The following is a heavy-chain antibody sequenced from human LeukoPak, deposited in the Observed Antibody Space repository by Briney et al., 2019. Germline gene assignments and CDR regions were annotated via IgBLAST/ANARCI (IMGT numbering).Heavy chain of an antibody. CDR3: ALVDYDILTGYPKGPFDY. CDR1: GGTFSSYA. Sequence: SVKVSCKASGGTFSSYAISWVRQAPGQGLEWMGGIIPIFGTANYAQKFQGRVTITADKSTSTAYMELSSLRSEDTAVYYCALVDYDILTGYPKGPFDYWGQGTLVTVSS. D-gene: IGHD3-9*01. V-gene: IGHV1-69*06. CDR2: IIPIFGTA. J-gene: IGHJ4*02.